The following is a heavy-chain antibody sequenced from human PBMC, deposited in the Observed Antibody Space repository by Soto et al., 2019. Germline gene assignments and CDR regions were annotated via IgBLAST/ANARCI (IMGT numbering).Heavy chain of an antibody. V-gene: IGHV4-59*01. D-gene: IGHD6-19*01. CDR2: MYYSGSA. CDR1: GASISRYY. Sequence: SETLSLTCTVSGASISRYYWSWIRQSPGKGLEWIGHMYYSGSASYNPSLKSRVTISVDTSKNQFSLKLSSVTAADTAVYYCARIAVAGTYFDYWGQGTLVTVSS. CDR3: ARIAVAGTYFDY. J-gene: IGHJ4*02.